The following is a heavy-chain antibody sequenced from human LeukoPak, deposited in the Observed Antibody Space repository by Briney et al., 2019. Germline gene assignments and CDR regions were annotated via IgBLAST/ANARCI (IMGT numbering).Heavy chain of an antibody. Sequence: SETLSLTCAVYGGSFSGYYWSWIRQPPGKGLEWIGEINHSGSTNYNPSLKSRVTISVDTSKNQFSLKLTSVTAADTAVYYCARGGSSSWPLDAFDIWGQGTMVTVSS. CDR3: ARGGSSSWPLDAFDI. J-gene: IGHJ3*02. V-gene: IGHV4-34*01. CDR2: INHSGST. CDR1: GGSFSGYY. D-gene: IGHD6-13*01.